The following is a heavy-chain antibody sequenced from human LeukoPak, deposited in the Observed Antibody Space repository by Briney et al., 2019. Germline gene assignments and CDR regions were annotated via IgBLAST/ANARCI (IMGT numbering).Heavy chain of an antibody. CDR2: TYYRSTWYN. CDR3: ARRLTQYDCFDP. D-gene: IGHD2-2*01. Sequence: SQTLSLTCAISGDSVSSDSATWNWIRQSPSRGLEWLGRTYYRSTWYNDYAVSVRGRITVNPDTSKNQFSLHLNSVTPEDTAVYYCARRLTQYDCFDPWGQGILVTVSS. V-gene: IGHV6-1*01. CDR1: GDSVSSDSAT. J-gene: IGHJ5*02.